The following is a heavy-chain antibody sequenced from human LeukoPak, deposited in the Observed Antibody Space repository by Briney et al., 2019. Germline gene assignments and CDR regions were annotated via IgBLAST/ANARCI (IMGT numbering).Heavy chain of an antibody. D-gene: IGHD4-17*01. V-gene: IGHV3-23*01. CDR1: GFIFSNYA. J-gene: IGHJ4*02. Sequence: GGFLRLSCAASGFIFSNYAMSWVRQAPGKGLEWVSAISGSGGNTYYADSVKGRFTISRDNSKNTLYLQMNSLTAEDAAVYYCAKALGKMTTVTSPLGYWGQGTLVTVSS. CDR2: ISGSGGNT. CDR3: AKALGKMTTVTSPLGY.